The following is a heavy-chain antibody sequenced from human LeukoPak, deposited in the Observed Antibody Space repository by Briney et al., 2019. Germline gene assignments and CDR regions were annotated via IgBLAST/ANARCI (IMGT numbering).Heavy chain of an antibody. CDR2: IWYDGSNK. CDR3: ARGTTTTGYYFDY. CDR1: GFTFSSYG. Sequence: GGSPRLSCAASGFTFSSYGMHWVRQAPGKGLEWVAVIWYDGSNKYYADSVKGRFTISRDNSKNTLYLQMNSLRAEDTAVYYCARGTTTTGYYFDYWGQGTLVTVSS. V-gene: IGHV3-33*01. J-gene: IGHJ4*02. D-gene: IGHD4-17*01.